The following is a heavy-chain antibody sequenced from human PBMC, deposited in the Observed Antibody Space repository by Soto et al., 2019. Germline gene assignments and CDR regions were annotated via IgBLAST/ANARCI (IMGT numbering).Heavy chain of an antibody. Sequence: QVQLVESGGGVVQPGRSLRLSCAASGFTFSSYGMHWVRQAPGKGLEWVAVISYDGSNKYYADSVKGRFTISRDNSKNTLYLQMNSLRAEDTAVYYCAKERVATMVRERGPNWFDPWGQGTLVTVSS. D-gene: IGHD3-10*01. CDR1: GFTFSSYG. CDR2: ISYDGSNK. CDR3: AKERVATMVRERGPNWFDP. J-gene: IGHJ5*02. V-gene: IGHV3-30*18.